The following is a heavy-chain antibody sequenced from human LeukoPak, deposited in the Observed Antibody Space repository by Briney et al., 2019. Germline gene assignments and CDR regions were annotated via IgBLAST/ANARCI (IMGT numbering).Heavy chain of an antibody. V-gene: IGHV4-39*06. J-gene: IGHJ4*01. CDR3: ARVFDS. CDR1: GCSVYTSDYY. Sequence: SETLSLTCTVSGCSVYTSDYYWGWLRQPPGKGPESIGDIFYTGKTNYNASRKIRVSISKDRSKNHFALNMTSVTAADEAFCSCARVFDSSGQGTLVTVSS. CDR2: IFYTGKT.